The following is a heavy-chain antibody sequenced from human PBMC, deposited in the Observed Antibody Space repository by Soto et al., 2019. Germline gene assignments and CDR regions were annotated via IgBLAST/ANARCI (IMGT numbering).Heavy chain of an antibody. Sequence: PSVTLSHTYTVSDGYISSLGYYWSWKRQHPGKGLEWIGYIYYSGSTYYNPSLKSRVTISVDTSKNQFSLKLSSVTAADTAVYYCARGLYYYDSSGYYWGQGTLVTVSS. CDR1: DGYISSLGYY. CDR2: IYYSGST. D-gene: IGHD3-22*01. V-gene: IGHV4-31*03. J-gene: IGHJ4*02. CDR3: ARGLYYYDSSGYY.